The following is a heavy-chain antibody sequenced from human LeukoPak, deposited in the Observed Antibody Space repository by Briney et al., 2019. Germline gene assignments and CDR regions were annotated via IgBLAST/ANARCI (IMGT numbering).Heavy chain of an antibody. CDR3: ARHGPYSGSYGYFDY. V-gene: IGHV4-4*02. Sequence: SETLSLTCTVSGGSISSSNWWSWVRQPPGKGLEWIGEIYHSGSTNYNPSLKSRVTISVDTSKNQFSLKLSSVTAADTAVYYCARHGPYSGSYGYFDYWGQGTLVTVSS. CDR2: IYHSGST. D-gene: IGHD1-26*01. CDR1: GGSISSSNW. J-gene: IGHJ4*02.